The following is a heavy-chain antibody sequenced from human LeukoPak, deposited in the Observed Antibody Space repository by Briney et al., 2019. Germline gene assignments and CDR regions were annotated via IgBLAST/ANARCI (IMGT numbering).Heavy chain of an antibody. J-gene: IGHJ6*02. Sequence: GGSPRLSCAASRFTFSSYAMSWVRQAPGKGLEWVSAISGSGGSTYYADSVKGRFTISRDNSKNTLYLQMNSLRAEDTAVYYCAKRQERDYYDSSGYHYYYYGMDVWGQGTTVTVSS. CDR2: ISGSGGST. CDR1: RFTFSSYA. V-gene: IGHV3-23*01. D-gene: IGHD3-22*01. CDR3: AKRQERDYYDSSGYHYYYYGMDV.